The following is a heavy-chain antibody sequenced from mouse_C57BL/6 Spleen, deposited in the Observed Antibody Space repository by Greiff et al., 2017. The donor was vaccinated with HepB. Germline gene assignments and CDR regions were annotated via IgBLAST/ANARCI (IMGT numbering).Heavy chain of an antibody. J-gene: IGHJ3*01. D-gene: IGHD2-3*01. CDR3: ARQIYDGYYGAY. Sequence: EVQGVESGGDLVKPGGSLKLSCAASGFTFSSYGMSWVRQTPDKRLEWVATISSGGSYTYYPDSVKGRFTISRDNAKNTLYLQMSSLKSEDTAMYYCARQIYDGYYGAYWGQGTLVTVSA. CDR2: ISSGGSYT. V-gene: IGHV5-6*01. CDR1: GFTFSSYG.